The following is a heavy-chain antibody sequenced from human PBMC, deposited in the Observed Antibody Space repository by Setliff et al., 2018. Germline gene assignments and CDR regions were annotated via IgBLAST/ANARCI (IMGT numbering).Heavy chain of an antibody. CDR3: AKDPKYRGVWPHPAYFDY. V-gene: IGHV3-33*06. CDR1: GFTFSSYG. CDR2: IWYDGTNK. D-gene: IGHD6-6*01. J-gene: IGHJ4*02. Sequence: GGSLRLSCAASGFTFSSYGMHWVRQAPGKGLEWVAVIWYDGTNKFYADSVKGRFAISRDISKDTLYLQMNSLRAEDTAVYYCAKDPKYRGVWPHPAYFDYWGQGALVTVSS.